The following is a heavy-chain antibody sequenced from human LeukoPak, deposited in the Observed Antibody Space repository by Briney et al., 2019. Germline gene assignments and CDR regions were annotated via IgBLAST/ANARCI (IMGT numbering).Heavy chain of an antibody. CDR1: GFTFSSYS. V-gene: IGHV3-21*01. Sequence: PGRSLRLSCAASGFTFSSYSMNWVRQAPGKGLEWVSSISSSSSYIYYADSVKGRFTISRDNAKNSLYLQMNSLRAEDTAVYYCAREYSSNYDAFDIWGQGTMVTVSS. CDR2: ISSSSSYI. D-gene: IGHD6-13*01. J-gene: IGHJ3*02. CDR3: AREYSSNYDAFDI.